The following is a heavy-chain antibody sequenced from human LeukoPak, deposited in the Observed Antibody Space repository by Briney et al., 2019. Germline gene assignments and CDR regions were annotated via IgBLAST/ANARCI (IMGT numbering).Heavy chain of an antibody. J-gene: IGHJ5*02. V-gene: IGHV3-9*01. CDR1: GFTFNDYA. Sequence: SLRLSCTASGFTFNDYAMHWVRQAPGKGLEWISGINSDSGSIGYADSVKGRFTISRDNAKNSLYLQMNSLRAEDTALYYCEKDGYCSSTSCYYGFDPWGKGTMVTVSS. CDR2: INSDSGSI. D-gene: IGHD2-2*01. CDR3: EKDGYCSSTSCYYGFDP.